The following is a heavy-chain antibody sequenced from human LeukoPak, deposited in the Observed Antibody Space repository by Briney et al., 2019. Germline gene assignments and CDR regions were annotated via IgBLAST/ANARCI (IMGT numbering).Heavy chain of an antibody. V-gene: IGHV3-21*01. J-gene: IGHJ4*02. CDR1: GFTFSSYS. CDR3: ARDQQLASFDY. D-gene: IGHD6-13*01. CDR2: ISSSSSYI. Sequence: GGSLRLSCAASGFTFSSYSMNWVRQAPGKGLEWVSSISSSSSYIYYADSVKGRFTISRDNAKNSLYLQMSSLRAEDTAVYYCARDQQLASFDYWGQGTLVTVSS.